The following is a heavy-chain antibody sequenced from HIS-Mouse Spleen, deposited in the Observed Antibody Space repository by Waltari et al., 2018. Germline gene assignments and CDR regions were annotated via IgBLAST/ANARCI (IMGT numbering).Heavy chain of an antibody. V-gene: IGHV3-21*01. CDR3: ARDPSGYDNH. J-gene: IGHJ5*02. CDR2: SSSRSSYI. CDR1: GFTFSSYS. D-gene: IGHD5-12*01. Sequence: EVQLVESGGGLVKPGGSLRLSCAASGFTFSSYSMNWVRQAPGKGREWVSSSSSRSSYIYYADSVKGRFTISRDNAKNSLYLQMNSLRAEDTAVYYCARDPSGYDNHWGQGTLVTVSS.